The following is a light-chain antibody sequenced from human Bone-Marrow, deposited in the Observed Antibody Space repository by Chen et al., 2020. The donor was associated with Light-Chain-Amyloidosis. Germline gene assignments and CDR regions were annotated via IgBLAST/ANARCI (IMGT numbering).Light chain of an antibody. CDR1: SGSIATNY. J-gene: IGLJ3*02. CDR3: QSYQGSSQGV. V-gene: IGLV6-57*01. Sequence: NFMLTQPHSVSESPRKTVIISCTRSSGSIATNYVQWYQQCPGSSPTTVIYEDDQRPSGVPDRFSGSIDRSSNSASLTISGLKTEDEADYYCQSYQGSSQGVFGGGTKLTVL. CDR2: EDD.